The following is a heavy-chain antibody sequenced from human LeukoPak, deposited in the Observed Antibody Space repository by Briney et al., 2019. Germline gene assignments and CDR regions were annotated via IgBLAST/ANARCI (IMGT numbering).Heavy chain of an antibody. V-gene: IGHV3-43*01. CDR1: GFIFDDST. D-gene: IGHD5-18*01. J-gene: IGHJ4*02. CDR2: INWDGGST. CDR3: AKGDVESPMNFYY. Sequence: GGSLRLSCAASGFIFDDSTMHWVRQTPGKGLEWVSLINWDGGSTYYAGSVQGRFTISRDNSKNSLYLQMSSLRTEDTALYYCAKGDVESPMNFYYWGQGTLVTVSS.